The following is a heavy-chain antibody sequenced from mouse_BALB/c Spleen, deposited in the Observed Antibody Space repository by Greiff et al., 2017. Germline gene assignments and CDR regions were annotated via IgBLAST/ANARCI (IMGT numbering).Heavy chain of an antibody. CDR2: IYPGDGDT. CDR3: GRNYYYGSSYDAMDY. J-gene: IGHJ4*01. V-gene: IGHV1-82*01. CDR1: GYAFSSSW. Sequence: VQLQQSGPELVKPGASVKISCKASGYAFSSSWMNWVKQRPGQGLEWIGRIYPGDGDTNYNGKFKGKATLTADKSSSTAYMQLSSLTSVDSAVYYCGRNYYYGSSYDAMDYWGQGTSVTVSS. D-gene: IGHD1-1*01.